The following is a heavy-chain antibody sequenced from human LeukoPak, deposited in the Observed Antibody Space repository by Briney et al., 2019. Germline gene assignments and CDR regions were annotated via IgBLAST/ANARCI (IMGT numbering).Heavy chain of an antibody. D-gene: IGHD1-14*01. CDR3: ARGGPGDYYYYGMDV. CDR1: GGTFSSYA. V-gene: IGHV1-8*02. J-gene: IGHJ6*02. CDR2: MNPNSGNT. Sequence: ASVTVSCKASGGTFSSYAISWVRQAPGQGLEWMGWMNPNSGNTGYAQKFQGRVTMTRNASISTAYMELSSLRSEDTAVYYCARGGPGDYYYYGMDVWGQGTTVTVSS.